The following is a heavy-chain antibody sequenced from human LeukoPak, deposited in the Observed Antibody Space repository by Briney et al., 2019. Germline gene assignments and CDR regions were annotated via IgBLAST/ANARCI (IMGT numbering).Heavy chain of an antibody. Sequence: SETLSLTCTVSGGSISSGSYYWSWIRQPAGKGLEWIGRICTSGSTNYNPSLKSRVTISVDRSKNQFSLKLSSVTAADTAVYYCARLLEGWYFDYWGQGTLVTVSS. CDR3: ARLLEGWYFDY. D-gene: IGHD3-3*01. CDR2: ICTSGST. V-gene: IGHV4-61*02. CDR1: GGSISSGSYY. J-gene: IGHJ4*02.